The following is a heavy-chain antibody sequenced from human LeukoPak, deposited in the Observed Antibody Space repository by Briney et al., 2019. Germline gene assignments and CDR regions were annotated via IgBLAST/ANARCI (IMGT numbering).Heavy chain of an antibody. CDR1: GFTFSSYS. V-gene: IGHV3-21*04. Sequence: GGSLRLSCAASGFTFSSYSMNWVRQAPGKGLEWVSSISSSSSYIYYADSVRGRFTISRDNSKNTLYLQMNSLRAEDTAVYYCARRAGAYSHPYDYWGQGTLVTVSS. J-gene: IGHJ4*02. D-gene: IGHD4/OR15-4a*01. CDR2: ISSSSSYI. CDR3: ARRAGAYSHPYDY.